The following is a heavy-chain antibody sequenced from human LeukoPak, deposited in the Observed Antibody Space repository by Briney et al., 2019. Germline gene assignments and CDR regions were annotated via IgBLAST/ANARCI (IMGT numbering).Heavy chain of an antibody. J-gene: IGHJ3*02. CDR3: ARGGVVVVGANFFDI. Sequence: GGPLSLSGAASGFTISYNQMSWVRKAPEKGLKWVSVIYGGGDTYYADSVKARFTISRDNSKNTLYLQMNSLRAEDTAVYYCARGGVVVVGANFFDIWGQGTVVTVSS. CDR2: IYGGGDT. V-gene: IGHV3-66*01. D-gene: IGHD4/OR15-4a*01. CDR1: GFTISYNQ.